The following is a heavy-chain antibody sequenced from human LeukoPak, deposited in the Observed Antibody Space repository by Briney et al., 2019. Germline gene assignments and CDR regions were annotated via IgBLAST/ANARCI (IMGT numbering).Heavy chain of an antibody. J-gene: IGHJ4*02. CDR2: IYYSGNT. V-gene: IGHV4-38-2*02. D-gene: IGHD3-10*01. CDR3: ARGLRSGGTNDY. Sequence: KPSETLSLTCTVSGYSISSGYYWGWIRQPPGKGLEWIGSIYYSGNTYYNASLKSRVTISVDTSKNQFSLKLTSVTAADTAVYYCARGLRSGGTNDYWGQGTLVTVSS. CDR1: GYSISSGYY.